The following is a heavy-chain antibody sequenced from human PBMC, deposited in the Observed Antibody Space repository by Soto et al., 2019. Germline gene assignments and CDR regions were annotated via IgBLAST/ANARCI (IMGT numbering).Heavy chain of an antibody. CDR3: ASVSGDWLVDY. V-gene: IGHV4-59*04. D-gene: IGHD2-21*02. CDR1: GGSISSYY. J-gene: IGHJ4*02. CDR2: IYYSGST. Sequence: SETLSLTCAVSGGSISSYYWSWIRQPPGKGLEWIGCIYYSGSTYYNPSLKSRVTISVDTSKNQFSLKLSSATAADTAVYYCASVSGDWLVDYWGQGTLVTVSS.